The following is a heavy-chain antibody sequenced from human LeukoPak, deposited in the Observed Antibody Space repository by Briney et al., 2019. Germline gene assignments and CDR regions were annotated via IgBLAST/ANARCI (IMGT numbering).Heavy chain of an antibody. V-gene: IGHV3-7*01. Sequence: GGSLRLSCAASGFTFSSYWMSWVRQAPGKGPEWVANIKKDESEKYYVDSVKGRFTISRDNAKKSLYLQMNSLRAEDTAVYYCARHLSGITGYTYGRGIDYWGQGTPVTVSS. D-gene: IGHD5-18*01. CDR3: ARHLSGITGYTYGRGIDY. J-gene: IGHJ4*02. CDR2: IKKDESEK. CDR1: GFTFSSYW.